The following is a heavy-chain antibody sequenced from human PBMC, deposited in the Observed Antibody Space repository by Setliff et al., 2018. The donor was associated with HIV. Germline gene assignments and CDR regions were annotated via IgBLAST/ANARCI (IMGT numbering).Heavy chain of an antibody. CDR1: GFTFSGSA. D-gene: IGHD4-17*01. CDR3: VKDGDYRNGDYDAFDI. J-gene: IGHJ3*02. Sequence: GGSLRLSCAASGFTFSGSAMHWVRQASGKGLEWVGRIKSKTNNYATAYAASVKGRFTISRDNSKSTVDLQMTSLTAEDTAVYYCVKDGDYRNGDYDAFDIWGQGTMVTVSS. CDR2: IKSKTNNYAT. V-gene: IGHV3-73*01.